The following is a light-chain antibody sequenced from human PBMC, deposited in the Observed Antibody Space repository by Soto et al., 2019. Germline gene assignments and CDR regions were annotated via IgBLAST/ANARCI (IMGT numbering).Light chain of an antibody. V-gene: IGKV3-20*01. CDR2: GAS. CDR1: QSVGSR. J-gene: IGKJ1*01. Sequence: MVVTPSGATLSVSPGERATLYCWASQSVGSRLAWYQQRPGQAPRLLIFGASSRATGIPDRFSGSGSATDSTLTISRLEPEDFAVYYCQQYGSSGTFGQGTKVDIK. CDR3: QQYGSSGT.